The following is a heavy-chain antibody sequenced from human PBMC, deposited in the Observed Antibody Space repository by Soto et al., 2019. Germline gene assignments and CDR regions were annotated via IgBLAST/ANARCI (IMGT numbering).Heavy chain of an antibody. CDR3: AKDPNGDYVGAFDI. J-gene: IGHJ3*02. Sequence: PGGSLRLSCAASGFTFSSYAMSWVRQAPEKDTKWVSGISASTRSSYYADSVKGRFTISRDNSKNTLYLQMSSLRADDSALYYCAKDPNGDYVGAFDIWGQGTMVTVSS. CDR2: ISASTRSS. CDR1: GFTFSSYA. D-gene: IGHD4-17*01. V-gene: IGHV3-23*01.